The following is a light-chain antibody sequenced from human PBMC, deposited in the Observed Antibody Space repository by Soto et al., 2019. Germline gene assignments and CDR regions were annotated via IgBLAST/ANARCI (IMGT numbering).Light chain of an antibody. CDR3: EAWDDSLYGAV. CDR1: SSNIGANP. V-gene: IGLV1-44*01. J-gene: IGLJ2*01. Sequence: QPVLTQPPSASGTPGQRVTISCSGSSSNIGANPINWYQQLPGTAPKLLIYNNDQRPSGVPDRFSASKSGTSASLAISGLQYENEADYYCEAWDDSLYGAVLGGGTKLTVL. CDR2: NND.